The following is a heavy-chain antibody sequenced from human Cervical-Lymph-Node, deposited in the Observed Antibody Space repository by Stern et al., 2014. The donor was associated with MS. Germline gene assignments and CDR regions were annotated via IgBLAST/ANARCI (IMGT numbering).Heavy chain of an antibody. CDR3: AVRYCSGGRCYSVPDV. CDR1: EYTHNNYL. D-gene: IGHD2-15*01. Sequence: QVQLVQSGSEVKKPGASVKVSCKASEYTHNNYLIHWVRQAPGQRPDWMGVINPSGATNHAQKVQDRVTMTTDASTSSFYMELRRLRSEDTAVYYCAVRYCSGGRCYSVPDVWGQGTTVIVSS. V-gene: IGHV1-46*02. CDR2: INPSGAT. J-gene: IGHJ6*02.